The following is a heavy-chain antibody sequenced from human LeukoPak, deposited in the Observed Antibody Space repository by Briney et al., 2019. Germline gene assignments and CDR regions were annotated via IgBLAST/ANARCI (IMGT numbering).Heavy chain of an antibody. V-gene: IGHV3-74*01. J-gene: IGHJ4*02. CDR3: ARSYNRAPLFDY. D-gene: IGHD5-24*01. Sequence: GGSLRLSCAASGFTFSSYWMHWVRQAPGKGLVWVSRINSDGSSTSYADSVKGRFTISRDNAKNTLYLQMNSLRAEDTAVYYCARSYNRAPLFDYWGQGTLVTVSS. CDR1: GFTFSSYW. CDR2: INSDGSST.